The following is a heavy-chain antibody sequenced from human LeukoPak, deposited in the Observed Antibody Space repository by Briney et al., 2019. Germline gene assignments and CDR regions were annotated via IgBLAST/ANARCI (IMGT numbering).Heavy chain of an antibody. D-gene: IGHD5-12*01. CDR2: IYTDGST. V-gene: IGHV4-4*09. CDR1: GGSISSYY. Sequence: SETLSLTCSVSGGSISSYYWSWIRQPPGKGLEWLAFIYTDGSTNYNPSLKSRVTISVDTSSNQFSLKLSSVTAADTAVYFCAKTGNGYDPLYYYYYMDVWAKGPRSPSP. CDR3: AKTGNGYDPLYYYYYMDV. J-gene: IGHJ6*03.